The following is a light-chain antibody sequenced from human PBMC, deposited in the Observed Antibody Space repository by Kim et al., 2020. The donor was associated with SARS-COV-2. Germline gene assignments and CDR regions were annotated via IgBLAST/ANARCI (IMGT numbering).Light chain of an antibody. V-gene: IGKV1D-16*01. CDR1: QDISSW. Sequence: AFVGDSVTITCRASQDISSWLAWYQQKPGTAPKSLICGASTLQSGVPSRFSGSGSGTEFSLTITSLQPEDFATYYCQQYKSYPLSFGGGTKVDIK. CDR3: QQYKSYPLS. CDR2: GAS. J-gene: IGKJ4*01.